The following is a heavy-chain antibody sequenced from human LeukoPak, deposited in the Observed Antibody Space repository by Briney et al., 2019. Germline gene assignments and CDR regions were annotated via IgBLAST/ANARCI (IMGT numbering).Heavy chain of an antibody. J-gene: IGHJ4*02. CDR2: INHSGST. CDR3: ARGVQWLAYFDY. V-gene: IGHV4-34*01. CDR1: GGSFSGYY. Sequence: PSETLSLTCAVYGGSFSGYYWSWIRQPPGKGLEWIGEINHSGSTNYNPSLKSRVTISVDTSKNQFSLKLCSVTAADTAVYYCARGVQWLAYFDYWGQGTLVTVSS. D-gene: IGHD6-19*01.